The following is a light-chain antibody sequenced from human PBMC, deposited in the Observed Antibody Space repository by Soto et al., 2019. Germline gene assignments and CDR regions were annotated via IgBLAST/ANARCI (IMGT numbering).Light chain of an antibody. V-gene: IGKV3-15*01. J-gene: IGKJ1*01. CDR2: GAS. Sequence: EIVMPQSPATLSVSPGESSTLSGRASQSVSHHLGWFQQKPGQVPRLLIYGASHRVPGIPARFSGSGSGTEFTLTISGLQPEDFAVYYCQQASNWPRTVGQGTKVDIK. CDR3: QQASNWPRT. CDR1: QSVSHH.